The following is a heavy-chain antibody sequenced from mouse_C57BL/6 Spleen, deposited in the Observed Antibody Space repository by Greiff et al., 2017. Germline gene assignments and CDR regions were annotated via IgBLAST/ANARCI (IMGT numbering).Heavy chain of an antibody. CDR3: ARDIERGGFAY. CDR2: ISDGGSYT. V-gene: IGHV5-4*01. CDR1: GFTFSSYA. J-gene: IGHJ3*01. Sequence: EVQVVESGGGLVKPGGSLKLSCAASGFTFSSYAMSWVRQTPEKRLEWVATISDGGSYTYYPDNVKGRFTISRDNAKNNLYLQMSHLKSEDTAMYYCARDIERGGFAYWGQGTLVTVSA.